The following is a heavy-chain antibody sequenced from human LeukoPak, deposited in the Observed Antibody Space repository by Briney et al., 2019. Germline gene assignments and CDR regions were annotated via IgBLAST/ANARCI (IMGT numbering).Heavy chain of an antibody. CDR3: ARDRTRGMWFGESDYFDY. D-gene: IGHD3-10*01. CDR1: GGSISSYY. CDR2: IYTSGST. V-gene: IGHV4-4*07. J-gene: IGHJ4*02. Sequence: SETLSLTCTVSGGSISSYYWSWIRQPAGKGLEWIGRIYTSGSTNYNPSLKSRVTMSVDTSKNQFSLKLSSVTAADTAVYYCARDRTRGMWFGESDYFDYWGQGTLVTVSS.